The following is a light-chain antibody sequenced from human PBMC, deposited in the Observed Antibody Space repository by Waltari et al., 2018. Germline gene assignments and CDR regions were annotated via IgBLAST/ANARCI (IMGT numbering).Light chain of an antibody. CDR1: RSNIGNNY. Sequence: QSVLTQPPSVSAAPGQKVTISCSGSRSNIGNNYVSWYQQLPGTAPKLLIYDNNKRPSGIPDRFSASKSGSSATLGITGLQTGDEADYYCGTWDSSLSALVCGGGTKLTVL. CDR3: GTWDSSLSALV. J-gene: IGLJ3*02. V-gene: IGLV1-51*01. CDR2: DNN.